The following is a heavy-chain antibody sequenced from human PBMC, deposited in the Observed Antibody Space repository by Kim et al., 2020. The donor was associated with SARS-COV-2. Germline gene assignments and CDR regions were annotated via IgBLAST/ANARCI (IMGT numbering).Heavy chain of an antibody. J-gene: IGHJ6*02. D-gene: IGHD2-2*01. CDR2: ISWNSGSI. CDR3: AKLGYCSSTSCYVSQDEYYYYGMDV. Sequence: GGSLRLSCAASGFTFDDYAMHWVRQAPGKGLEWVSGISWNSGSIGYADSVKGRFTISRDNAKNSLYLQMNSLRAEDTALYYCAKLGYCSSTSCYVSQDEYYYYGMDVWGQGTTVTVSS. V-gene: IGHV3-9*01. CDR1: GFTFDDYA.